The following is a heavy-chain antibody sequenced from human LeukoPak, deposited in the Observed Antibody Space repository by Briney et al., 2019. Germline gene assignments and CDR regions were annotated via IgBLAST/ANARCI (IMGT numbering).Heavy chain of an antibody. V-gene: IGHV3-30*01. Sequence: GGSLRLSRAASGFTFSSYAMPWVRQAPGKGLEWVAVISYDGSNKYYADSVKGRFTISRDNSKNTLYLQMNSLRAEDTAVYYCARTGRDGYNFYYWGQGTLVTVSS. D-gene: IGHD5-24*01. CDR2: ISYDGSNK. J-gene: IGHJ4*02. CDR1: GFTFSSYA. CDR3: ARTGRDGYNFYY.